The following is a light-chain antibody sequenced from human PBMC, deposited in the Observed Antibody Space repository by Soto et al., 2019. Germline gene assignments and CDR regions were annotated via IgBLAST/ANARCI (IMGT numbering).Light chain of an antibody. Sequence: DIQMTQSPSTLSASVGDRVTITCRASQSISSWLAWYQQKPGKAPKLLIYDASSLESGVPSRFSGSGSGTEFTLTISSLQPDDFASYYCQQYENYPWTFGQGTKVEIK. J-gene: IGKJ1*01. V-gene: IGKV1-5*01. CDR3: QQYENYPWT. CDR1: QSISSW. CDR2: DAS.